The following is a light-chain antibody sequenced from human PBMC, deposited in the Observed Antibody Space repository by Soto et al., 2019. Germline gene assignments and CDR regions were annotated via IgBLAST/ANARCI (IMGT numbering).Light chain of an antibody. CDR1: LFVSRN. Sequence: EIVMTQSPATLSVSPGERPTLSCRARLFVSRNLTWYQHKPCHAPRRLIFYASTRATGIPSRFSGSGSGTEFTLTITSLQSEDFAFYYCHQYNSWPRTSGQGTTGDI. V-gene: IGKV3-15*01. CDR2: YAS. J-gene: IGKJ1*01. CDR3: HQYNSWPRT.